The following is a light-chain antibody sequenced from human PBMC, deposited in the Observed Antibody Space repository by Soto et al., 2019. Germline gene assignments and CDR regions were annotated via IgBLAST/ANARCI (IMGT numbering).Light chain of an antibody. CDR3: QKYNNWPPIT. J-gene: IGKJ5*01. V-gene: IGKV3-11*01. Sequence: EVVLTQSPATLSLSPGERATLSCRASENVRTFVDWYQQKPGQAPRLLIYGASNRATGIPARFSGSGSGTDFTLTISRLEPEDFAVYYCQKYNNWPPITFGQGTRLEIK. CDR2: GAS. CDR1: ENVRTF.